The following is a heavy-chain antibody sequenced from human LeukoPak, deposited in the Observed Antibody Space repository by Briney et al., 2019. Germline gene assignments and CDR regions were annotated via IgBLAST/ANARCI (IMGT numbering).Heavy chain of an antibody. D-gene: IGHD3-22*01. CDR3: TTELYYYDSSGPKRFDY. Sequence: PGGSLSLSCAASGFTFSNAWMSWVRQPPGKGLEWVGRVKSKTDGGTTDYAAPVKGRFTISRDDSKNTLYPQMNSLKTEHTAVYYCTTELYYYDSSGPKRFDYWGQGTLVTVSS. V-gene: IGHV3-15*01. CDR1: GFTFSNAW. J-gene: IGHJ4*02. CDR2: VKSKTDGGTT.